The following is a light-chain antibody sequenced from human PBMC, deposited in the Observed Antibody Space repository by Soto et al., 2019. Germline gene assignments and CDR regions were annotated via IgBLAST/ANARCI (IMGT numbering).Light chain of an antibody. CDR3: QQYDNLPT. J-gene: IGKJ5*01. CDR2: DAS. Sequence: DIQMTQSPSSLSASVGDRVTITCRASQSISSYLNWYQQKPGKAPKLLIYDASNLETGVPSRFSGSGSGTDFTFTISSLQPEDIATYYCQQYDNLPTFGQGTRLE. V-gene: IGKV1-33*01. CDR1: QSISSY.